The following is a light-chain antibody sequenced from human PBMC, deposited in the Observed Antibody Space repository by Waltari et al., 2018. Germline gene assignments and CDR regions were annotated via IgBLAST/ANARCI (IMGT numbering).Light chain of an antibody. CDR2: DAS. J-gene: IGKJ4*01. CDR1: PSVGSY. Sequence: ETVLTQSPATLSLSPGARADLSCRDSPSVGSYLGWYQQKPVQVPRLVIYDASNRSTGIPARFSGSGSGTDFTLTISSLEPEDFAVYYCQQRSNWPLTFGGGTTVEIK. CDR3: QQRSNWPLT. V-gene: IGKV3-11*01.